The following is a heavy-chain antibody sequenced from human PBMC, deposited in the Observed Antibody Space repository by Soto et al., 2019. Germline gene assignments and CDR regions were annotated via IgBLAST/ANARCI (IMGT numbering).Heavy chain of an antibody. V-gene: IGHV3-33*01. Sequence: QVQLVESGGGVVQPGRSLRLSCAASGFTFSSCGMPWVRQAPGKGLEWVAGIWYDGSNKYYADSVKGRFTISRDNSKNPLYLQMNSLRAEDTAVYYCARDIRVAGDEACDYGGQGTLVTVSS. J-gene: IGHJ4*02. CDR2: IWYDGSNK. CDR1: GFTFSSCG. D-gene: IGHD2-8*02. CDR3: ARDIRVAGDEACDY.